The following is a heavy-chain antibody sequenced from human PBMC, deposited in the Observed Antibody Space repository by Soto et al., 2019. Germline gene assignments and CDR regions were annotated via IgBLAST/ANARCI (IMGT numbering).Heavy chain of an antibody. D-gene: IGHD6-13*01. J-gene: IGHJ5*02. CDR3: VMRAVSSWYGGWFDP. CDR1: GFTFSDSV. Sequence: GGSLRLSCVGSGFTFSDSVMAWVRQAPGKGLEWLSVMSGDGRTRYALSVTGRFTISRDNSKNTLYLQMRSLRAEDAAAYYCVMRAVSSWYGGWFDPWGQGTLVTVSS. CDR2: MSGDGRT. V-gene: IGHV3-23*01.